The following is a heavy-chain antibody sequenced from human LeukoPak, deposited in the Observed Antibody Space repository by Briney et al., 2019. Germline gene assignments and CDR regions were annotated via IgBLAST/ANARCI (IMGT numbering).Heavy chain of an antibody. CDR3: AGDSTTVTGYFDY. D-gene: IGHD4-17*01. V-gene: IGHV4-59*01. Sequence: PSETLSLTCTVSGGSISSYYWSWIRQPPGKGLEWIGYIYYSGSTNYNPSLKSRVTISVDTSKNQFSLKLSSVTAADTAVYYCAGDSTTVTGYFDYWGQGTLVTVSS. J-gene: IGHJ4*02. CDR2: IYYSGST. CDR1: GGSISSYY.